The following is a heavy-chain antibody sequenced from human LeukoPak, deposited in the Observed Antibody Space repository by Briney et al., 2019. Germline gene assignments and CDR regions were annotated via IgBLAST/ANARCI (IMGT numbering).Heavy chain of an antibody. CDR1: GYTFTSYG. V-gene: IGHV1-18*01. CDR3: ASTGRGTRITMVQGVITYFDY. Sequence: GASVKVSCKASGYTFTSYGISWVRQAPGQGLEWMGWISAYNGNTNYAQKLQGRVTMTTDTSTSTAYMELSSLRSEDTAVYYCASTGRGTRITMVQGVITYFDYWGQGTLVTVSS. CDR2: ISAYNGNT. J-gene: IGHJ4*02. D-gene: IGHD3-10*01.